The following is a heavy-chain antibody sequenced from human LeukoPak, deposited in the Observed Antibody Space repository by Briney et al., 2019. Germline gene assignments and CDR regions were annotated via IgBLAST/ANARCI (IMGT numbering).Heavy chain of an antibody. Sequence: ASVKVSCKASGYTLTDYYMHWVRQAPGQGLEWMGRINPNSGGTNYAQKFQGRVTMTRDTSISTVYMELSRLRSDDAAVYYCARVGYYESSGYYEYWGQGTLVTVSS. D-gene: IGHD3-22*01. CDR3: ARVGYYESSGYYEY. J-gene: IGHJ4*02. V-gene: IGHV1-2*06. CDR2: INPNSGGT. CDR1: GYTLTDYY.